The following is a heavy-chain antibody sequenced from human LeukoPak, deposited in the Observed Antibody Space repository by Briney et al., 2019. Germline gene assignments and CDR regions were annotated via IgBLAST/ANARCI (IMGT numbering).Heavy chain of an antibody. CDR2: IKQDGSEK. Sequence: GGSLRLSCAASGFTFSSYWMSWVRQAPGKGLEWVANIKQDGSEKYYVDSVKGRFTISRDNAKNSLYLQMNSLRAEDTAVYYCAREQNDYGDYYYYYYRDVWGKGTTVTVSS. CDR1: GFTFSSYW. D-gene: IGHD4-17*01. CDR3: AREQNDYGDYYYYYYRDV. V-gene: IGHV3-7*01. J-gene: IGHJ6*03.